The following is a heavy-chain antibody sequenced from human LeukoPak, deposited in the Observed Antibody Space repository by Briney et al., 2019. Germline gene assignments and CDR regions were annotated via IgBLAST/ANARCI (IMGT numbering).Heavy chain of an antibody. D-gene: IGHD3-10*01. CDR3: AVGVRGSGSYQIWGHAFDI. CDR1: GYTFTSYG. Sequence: SVKVSCKASGYTFTSYGISWVRQAPGQGLEWMGGIIPIFSTADYAQKFQGRVTITADESTSTAYMELSSLRSEDTAVYYCAVGVRGSGSYQIWGHAFDIWGQGTVVTVSS. CDR2: IIPIFSTA. V-gene: IGHV1-69*13. J-gene: IGHJ3*02.